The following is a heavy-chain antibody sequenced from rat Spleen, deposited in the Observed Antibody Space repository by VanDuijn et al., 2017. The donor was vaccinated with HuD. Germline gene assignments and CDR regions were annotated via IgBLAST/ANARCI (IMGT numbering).Heavy chain of an antibody. J-gene: IGHJ2*01. CDR3: ARGTIPDY. CDR1: GFTFTDFY. V-gene: IGHV7-7*01. D-gene: IGHD1-2*01. Sequence: EVKLLESGGGLVQPGGSMRLSCAASGFTFTDFYMNWIRQPAGKAPEWLGFIRNKANGYTTEYNPSVKGRFTISRDNTQNMLYLQMNTLRAEETATYYCARGTIPDYWGQGVMVTVSS. CDR2: IRNKANGYTT.